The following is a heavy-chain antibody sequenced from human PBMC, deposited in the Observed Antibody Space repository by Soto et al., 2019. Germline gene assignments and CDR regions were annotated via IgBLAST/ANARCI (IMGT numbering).Heavy chain of an antibody. J-gene: IGHJ4*02. CDR1: GFSVTSDGVG. V-gene: IGHV2-5*02. D-gene: IGHD4-17*01. Sequence: QITFKESGPTLVKPQQTLALTCTFSGFSVTSDGVGVGWIRQPPGKALEWLAVIFWDDDKRYSPSLETRLSIARDTSKDQVFLTMTNMESVDTATYYCALLNDGDYTFWGQGTRVTVSS. CDR2: IFWDDDK. CDR3: ALLNDGDYTF.